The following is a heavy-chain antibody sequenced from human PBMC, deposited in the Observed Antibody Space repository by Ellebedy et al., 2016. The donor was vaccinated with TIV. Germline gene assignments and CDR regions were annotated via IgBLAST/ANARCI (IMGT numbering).Heavy chain of an antibody. V-gene: IGHV3-53*01. J-gene: IGHJ4*02. CDR2: TYKGGDT. CDR3: AGGISVAGTSLDF. CDR1: GFSVSSNY. D-gene: IGHD6-19*01. Sequence: PGGSLRLSCAPSGFSVSSNYMSWVRQAPGRGLEWVSTTYKGGDTYYAGCAKGRFTVSRDNSKNTLYHQLNSLRAEDAAVYYCAGGISVAGTSLDFWGQGTLVTVSS.